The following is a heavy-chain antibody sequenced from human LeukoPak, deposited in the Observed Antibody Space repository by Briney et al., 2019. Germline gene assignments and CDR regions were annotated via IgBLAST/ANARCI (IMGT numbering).Heavy chain of an antibody. J-gene: IGHJ4*02. V-gene: IGHV4-34*01. CDR2: INHSGST. Sequence: PSETLSLTCAVYGGSFSGYYWSWFRQPPGKGLEWIGEINHSGSTNYNPSLKSRVTISVDTSKNQFSLKLSSVTAADTAVYYCARETPDYGDIDYWGQGTLVTVSS. CDR1: GGSFSGYY. CDR3: ARETPDYGDIDY. D-gene: IGHD4-17*01.